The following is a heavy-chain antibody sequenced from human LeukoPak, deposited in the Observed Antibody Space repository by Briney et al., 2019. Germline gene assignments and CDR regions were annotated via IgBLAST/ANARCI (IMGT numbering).Heavy chain of an antibody. CDR1: GFTFSSYA. V-gene: IGHV3-30*04. D-gene: IGHD6-19*01. CDR3: ARDPPQLSSGWYLSDDAFDI. CDR2: ISYDGSSE. Sequence: PGRSLRLSCAASGFTFSSYALHWVRQAPGKGLEWVAVISYDGSSEYYADSVKGRFTISRDNSKNTLYLQMNSQRVEDTAVYYCARDPPQLSSGWYLSDDAFDIWGQGTMVTVSS. J-gene: IGHJ3*02.